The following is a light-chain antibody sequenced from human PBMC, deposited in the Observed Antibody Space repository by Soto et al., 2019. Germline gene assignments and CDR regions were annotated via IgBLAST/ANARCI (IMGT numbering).Light chain of an antibody. CDR3: IHYNNWPHT. CDR2: DTS. V-gene: IGKV3-15*01. CDR1: QGIGDT. Sequence: EVVLTQSPATLSVSPGEGATLSCMASQGIGDTLAWYQHKPGQTPRRLIFDTSARAAGVPARFCGSRSGPEFTLTISSLQSEDVAIYYCIHYNNWPHTFGQGTKVDIK. J-gene: IGKJ1*01.